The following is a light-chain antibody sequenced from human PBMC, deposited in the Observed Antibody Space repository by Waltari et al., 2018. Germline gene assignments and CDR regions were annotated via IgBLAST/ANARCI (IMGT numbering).Light chain of an antibody. V-gene: IGLV1-51*01. Sequence: QSVLTQPPSVSAAPGQKVTISCSGSSPNIGNYFVSWYHQRPGAAPKLLIYDNNKRPSGIPDRFSASKSGTSATLDITGLQIGDEADYYCATWDNSLTDVVFGGGTKLTVL. CDR2: DNN. J-gene: IGLJ2*01. CDR3: ATWDNSLTDVV. CDR1: SPNIGNYF.